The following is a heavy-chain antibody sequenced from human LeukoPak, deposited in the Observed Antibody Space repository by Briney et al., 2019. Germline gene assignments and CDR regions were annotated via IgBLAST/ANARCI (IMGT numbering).Heavy chain of an antibody. D-gene: IGHD6-13*01. CDR3: ATSTAAAGTD. CDR2: IISGGST. CDR1: RFTFSNYA. Sequence: PGGSLRLSCAASRFTFSNYAMNWVRQAPGKGLEWVSGIISGGSTYYADSVKGRFTIPRDNSKHSLYLQMNSLRAEDTAVYYCATSTAAAGTDWGQGTLVTVSS. V-gene: IGHV3-23*01. J-gene: IGHJ4*02.